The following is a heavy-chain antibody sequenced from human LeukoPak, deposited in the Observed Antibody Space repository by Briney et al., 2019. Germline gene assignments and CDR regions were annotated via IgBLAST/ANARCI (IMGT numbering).Heavy chain of an antibody. J-gene: IGHJ4*02. CDR2: INSDGSST. Sequence: GGSLRLSCAASGFAFSTYWMHWVRHAPGKGLVWVSRINSDGSSTSYADSVKGRFTISRDNAENTVFLQMNSLRAEDTAVYYCARGWKTGEGPYWGQGSLVTVSS. V-gene: IGHV3-74*01. CDR1: GFAFSTYW. D-gene: IGHD3-9*01. CDR3: ARGWKTGEGPY.